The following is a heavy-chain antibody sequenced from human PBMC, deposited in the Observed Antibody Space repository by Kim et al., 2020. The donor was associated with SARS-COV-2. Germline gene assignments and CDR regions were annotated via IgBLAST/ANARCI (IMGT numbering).Heavy chain of an antibody. Sequence: GGSLRLSCAASGFTFSSHWMHWVRQAPGKGPVWVSRINADRSVIEYAASVKGRFTISRDNAKSTLDLQMNSLRPEDTGVYYCARGSGNYGFDSWGQGILVAVSS. CDR1: GFTFSSHW. D-gene: IGHD3-22*01. J-gene: IGHJ4*02. CDR3: ARGSGNYGFDS. V-gene: IGHV3-74*01. CDR2: INADRSVI.